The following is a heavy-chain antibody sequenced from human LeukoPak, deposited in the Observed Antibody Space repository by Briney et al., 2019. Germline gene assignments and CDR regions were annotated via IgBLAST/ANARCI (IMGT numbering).Heavy chain of an antibody. CDR3: AKDVIPTTVVTANWFDP. V-gene: IGHV3-30-3*01. J-gene: IGHJ5*02. D-gene: IGHD4-23*01. Sequence: GKSLRLSCAASGFTFSRYALHWVRQAPGKGLEWVAVISSDGSNKYYAGSVEGRFTISRDNYNNTLLLQMNSLRAEDTAVYYCAKDVIPTTVVTANWFDPWGQGTLVTVSS. CDR1: GFTFSRYA. CDR2: ISSDGSNK.